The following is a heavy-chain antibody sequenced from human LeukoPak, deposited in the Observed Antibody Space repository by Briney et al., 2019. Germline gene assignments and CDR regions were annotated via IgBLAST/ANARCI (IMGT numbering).Heavy chain of an antibody. D-gene: IGHD5-12*01. Sequence: SETLSLTCTVSGGSISSYYWGWIRQPPGKGLEWIGSIYHSGSTYYNPSLKSRVTISVDTSKNQFSLKLSSVTAADTAVYYCARVRYSGYGALTSAATRWATYYFDYWGQGTLVTVSS. J-gene: IGHJ4*02. CDR3: ARVRYSGYGALTSAATRWATYYFDY. CDR1: GGSISSYY. CDR2: IYHSGST. V-gene: IGHV4-38-2*02.